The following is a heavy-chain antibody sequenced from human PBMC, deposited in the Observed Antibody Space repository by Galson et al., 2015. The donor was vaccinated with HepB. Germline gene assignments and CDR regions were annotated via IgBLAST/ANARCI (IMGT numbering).Heavy chain of an antibody. CDR3: FKDLRPDFLTSNRDPLDI. CDR2: ISATGHST. CDR1: GFTFTSYA. Sequence: SLRLSCAASGFTFTSYAMHWVRQAPGKGLEYVSAISATGHSTYYADSVKGRFTVSRDNSKNTLDLRMSSLRAEDTAIYYCFKDLRPDFLTSNRDPLDIWGQGTRVTVSS. V-gene: IGHV3-64D*06. J-gene: IGHJ3*02. D-gene: IGHD3-9*01.